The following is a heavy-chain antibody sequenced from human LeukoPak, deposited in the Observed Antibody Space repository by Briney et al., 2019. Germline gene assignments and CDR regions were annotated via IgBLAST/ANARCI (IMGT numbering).Heavy chain of an antibody. CDR2: IYYSGST. J-gene: IGHJ5*02. CDR3: ARGSYYSKNWFDP. Sequence: PSGTLSLTCAVSGGSISSSNWWSWVRQPPGEGLEWIGSIYYSGSTYYNPSLKSRVTISVDTSKNQFSLKLSSVTAADTAVYYCARGSYYSKNWFDPWGQGTLVTVSS. D-gene: IGHD3-10*01. CDR1: GGSISSSNW. V-gene: IGHV4-4*02.